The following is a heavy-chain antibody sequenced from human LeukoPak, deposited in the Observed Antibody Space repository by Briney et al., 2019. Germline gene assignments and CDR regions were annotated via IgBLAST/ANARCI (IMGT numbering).Heavy chain of an antibody. D-gene: IGHD1-26*01. Sequence: GESLKISCQGSGYTFIAYWIGWVRQMPGKGLEWVGIIHPGDSDTRYSPSFQGQVTISADKSITTAYLQWSSLKASDTAMYYCGRHQHSGSYGAFDIWGQGTMVTVSS. CDR3: GRHQHSGSYGAFDI. V-gene: IGHV5-51*01. CDR1: GYTFIAYW. CDR2: IHPGDSDT. J-gene: IGHJ3*02.